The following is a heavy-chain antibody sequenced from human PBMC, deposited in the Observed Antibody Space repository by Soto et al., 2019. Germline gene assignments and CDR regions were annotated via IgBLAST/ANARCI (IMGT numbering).Heavy chain of an antibody. D-gene: IGHD2-8*01. CDR3: ARLRAGNANALDY. Sequence: SETLSLTCAVSGGSISSSNWWSWVRQPPGKGLEWIGEIYHSGSTNYNPSLKSRVTISVDKSKNQFSLKLSSVTAADTAVYYCARLRAGNANALDYWGQGTLVTVSS. V-gene: IGHV4-4*02. J-gene: IGHJ4*02. CDR1: GGSISSSNW. CDR2: IYHSGST.